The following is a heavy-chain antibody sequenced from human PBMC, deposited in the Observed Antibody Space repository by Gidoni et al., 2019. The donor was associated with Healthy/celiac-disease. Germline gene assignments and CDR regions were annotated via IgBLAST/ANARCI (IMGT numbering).Heavy chain of an antibody. D-gene: IGHD6-13*01. CDR2: ISSSSSYI. CDR3: ARGGGSFQPFDY. J-gene: IGHJ4*02. V-gene: IGHV3-21*01. CDR1: GFTFSSYS. Sequence: EVQLVESGGGLVKPGGSLRLSCAASGFTFSSYSMNWVRQAPGKGLEWVSSISSSSSYIYYADSVKGRFTISRDNAKNSLYLQMNSLRAEDTAVYYCARGGGSFQPFDYWGQGTLVTVSS.